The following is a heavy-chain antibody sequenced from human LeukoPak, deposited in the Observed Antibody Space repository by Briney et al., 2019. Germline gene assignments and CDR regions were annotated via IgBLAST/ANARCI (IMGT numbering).Heavy chain of an antibody. CDR2: ISWDGGST. J-gene: IGHJ6*02. Sequence: GGSLRLSCAASGFTFDDYTMHWVRQAPGKGLEWVSLISWDGGSTYYADSVKGRFTISRDNSKNSLYLQMNSLRTEDTALYYCAKAQASGYSSGWPTYYYYYGMDVWGQGTTVTVSS. D-gene: IGHD6-19*01. CDR3: AKAQASGYSSGWPTYYYYYGMDV. CDR1: GFTFDDYT. V-gene: IGHV3-43*01.